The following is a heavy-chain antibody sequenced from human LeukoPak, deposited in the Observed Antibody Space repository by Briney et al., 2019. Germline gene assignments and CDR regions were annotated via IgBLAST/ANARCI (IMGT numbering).Heavy chain of an antibody. D-gene: IGHD4-17*01. Sequence: SEALSLTCTVSGVSISSYYWSWIRQPAGKGLEWIGRIYTSGSTNYNPSLKSRVTMSVDTSKNQFSLKLSSVTAADTAVYYCARDQDYGGTFDPWGQGTLVTVSS. CDR2: IYTSGST. CDR3: ARDQDYGGTFDP. CDR1: GVSISSYY. V-gene: IGHV4-4*07. J-gene: IGHJ5*02.